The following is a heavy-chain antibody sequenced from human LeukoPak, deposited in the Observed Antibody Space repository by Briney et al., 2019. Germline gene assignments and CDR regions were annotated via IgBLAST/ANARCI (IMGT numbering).Heavy chain of an antibody. CDR1: GFTFSSYG. J-gene: IGHJ4*02. Sequence: GGSLRLSCAASGFTFSSYGMHWVRQAPGKGLEWVAFIRYDGSNKYYADSVKGRFTISRDNSKNTPYLQMNSLRAEDTAVYYCAKDLMDGELGYCSGGSCYPEYWGQGTLVTVSS. CDR2: IRYDGSNK. D-gene: IGHD2-15*01. CDR3: AKDLMDGELGYCSGGSCYPEY. V-gene: IGHV3-30*02.